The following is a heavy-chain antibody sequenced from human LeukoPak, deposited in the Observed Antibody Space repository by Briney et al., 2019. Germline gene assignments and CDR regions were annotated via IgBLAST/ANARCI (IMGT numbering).Heavy chain of an antibody. Sequence: GGSLRLSCAASGFTVSSNYMSWVRQAPGEGLEWVSVIYSGGTTYYADSVKDGFTISRDNSKNTLYLQMNSLRAEDTAVYYCARDGDSSGFFDYWGQGTLVTVSS. CDR1: GFTVSSNY. D-gene: IGHD6-19*01. V-gene: IGHV3-66*01. J-gene: IGHJ4*02. CDR2: IYSGGTT. CDR3: ARDGDSSGFFDY.